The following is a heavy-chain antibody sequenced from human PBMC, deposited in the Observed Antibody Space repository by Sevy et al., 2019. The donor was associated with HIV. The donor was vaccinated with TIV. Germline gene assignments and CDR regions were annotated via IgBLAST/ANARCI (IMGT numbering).Heavy chain of an antibody. CDR3: AGWSSAWTLFDY. CDR2: IYSDGKT. D-gene: IGHD6-19*01. Sequence: GGSLRLSCVASGFTFSSYWMSWVRQAPGMGLEWVSVIYSDGKTFYADSVQDRFTISRDNSKNTLYLQMNSLRAENTTVYYCAGWSSAWTLFDYWGQGTLVTVSS. CDR1: GFTFSSYW. J-gene: IGHJ4*02. V-gene: IGHV3-66*01.